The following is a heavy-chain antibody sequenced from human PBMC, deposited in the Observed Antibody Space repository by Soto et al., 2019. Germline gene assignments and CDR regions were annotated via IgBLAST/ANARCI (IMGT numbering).Heavy chain of an antibody. D-gene: IGHD2-8*01. V-gene: IGHV3-30*18. CDR2: ISYDGSNK. CDR1: GFTFSSYG. Sequence: WGSLRRSCAASGFTFSSYGMHWVRQAPGKGLEWVAVISYDGSNKYYADSVKGRFTISRDNSKNTLYLQMNSLRAEDTVVFYCAKATSPIPLMDQTNDFWRQGTLETVSA. J-gene: IGHJ4*02. CDR3: AKATSPIPLMDQTNDF.